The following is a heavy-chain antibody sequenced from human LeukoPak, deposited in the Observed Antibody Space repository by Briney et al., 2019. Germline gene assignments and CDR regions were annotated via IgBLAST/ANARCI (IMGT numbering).Heavy chain of an antibody. CDR2: IYYSGST. J-gene: IGHJ4*02. Sequence: SQTLSLTCTVSGGSISSGDYYWSWIRQPSGKGLEWIGYIYYSGSTYYNPSLKSRVTISVDTSKNQFSLKLSSVTAADTAVYYCARDKRGYYSSAGPNDYWGQGTLVTVSS. V-gene: IGHV4-30-4*01. D-gene: IGHD3-10*01. CDR1: GGSISSGDYY. CDR3: ARDKRGYYSSAGPNDY.